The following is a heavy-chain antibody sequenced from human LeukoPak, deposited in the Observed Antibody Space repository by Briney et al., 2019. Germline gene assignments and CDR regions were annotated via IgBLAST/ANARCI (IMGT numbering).Heavy chain of an antibody. V-gene: IGHV4-4*07. CDR1: GGSINNNY. CDR3: ARDLQAAGSGP. D-gene: IGHD4-11*01. Sequence: SETLSLTCTVSGGSINNNYWSWIRQPAGTGLEWIGRIYSSGSTNYNSSLNSRVTMSVDTSKNQFSLNLSSVTAADTAVYYCARDLQAAGSGPWGQGTLVTVSS. J-gene: IGHJ5*02. CDR2: IYSSGST.